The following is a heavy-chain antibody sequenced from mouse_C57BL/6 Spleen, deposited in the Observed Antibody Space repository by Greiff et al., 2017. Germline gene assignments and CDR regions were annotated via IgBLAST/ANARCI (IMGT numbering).Heavy chain of an antibody. J-gene: IGHJ3*01. V-gene: IGHV1-54*01. CDR2: INPGSGGT. CDR3: ARRLTGTRDGFAY. Sequence: VQLQQSGAELVRPGTSVKVSCKASGYAFTNYLIEWVKQRPGQGLEWIGVINPGSGGTNYNEKFKGKATLTADKSSSTAYMQLSSLTSEDSAVYFGARRLTGTRDGFAYWGQGTLVTVSA. D-gene: IGHD4-1*01. CDR1: GYAFTNYL.